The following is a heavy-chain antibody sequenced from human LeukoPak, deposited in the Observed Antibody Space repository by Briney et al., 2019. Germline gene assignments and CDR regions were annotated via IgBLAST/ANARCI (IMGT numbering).Heavy chain of an antibody. Sequence: PGGSLRLSCAASGFTFSDYYMRWIRQAPGKGLEWVSYISGSDNTIYYADSVKGRFTISRDNAKNSLYLQMNSLRAEDTAVYYCARRNAYCSTTSCSRASYYYYGMDVWGQGTTVTVSS. V-gene: IGHV3-11*01. CDR1: GFTFSDYY. CDR2: ISGSDNTI. CDR3: ARRNAYCSTTSCSRASYYYYGMDV. D-gene: IGHD2-2*01. J-gene: IGHJ6*02.